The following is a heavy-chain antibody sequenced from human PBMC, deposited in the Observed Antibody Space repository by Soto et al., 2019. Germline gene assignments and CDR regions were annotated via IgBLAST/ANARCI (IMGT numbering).Heavy chain of an antibody. CDR2: ISYSGSNR. J-gene: IGHJ4*02. Sequence: HPGGSLRLSCAASGFIFRNYAMSWVRQAPGKGLEWVAAISYSGSNRYYADSVKGRFTISRDNSKNTLYLQMNSLRAEDTAVYYCAKDHADCGGDCYSFDYWGQGTLVTVSS. D-gene: IGHD2-21*02. CDR1: GFIFRNYA. V-gene: IGHV3-23*01. CDR3: AKDHADCGGDCYSFDY.